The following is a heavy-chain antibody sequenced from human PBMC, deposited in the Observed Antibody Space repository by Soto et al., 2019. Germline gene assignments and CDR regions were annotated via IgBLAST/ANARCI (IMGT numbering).Heavy chain of an antibody. CDR3: AKVSAGHKPSLEWGGHDAFDI. V-gene: IGHV3-30*18. CDR1: GFTFSSYG. D-gene: IGHD3-3*01. CDR2: ISYDGSNK. J-gene: IGHJ3*02. Sequence: GGSLRLSCAASGFTFSSYGMHWVRQAPGKGLEWVAVISYDGSNKYYADSVKGRFTISRDNSKNTLYLQMNSLRAEDTAVYYCAKVSAGHKPSLEWGGHDAFDIWGQGTMVTVSS.